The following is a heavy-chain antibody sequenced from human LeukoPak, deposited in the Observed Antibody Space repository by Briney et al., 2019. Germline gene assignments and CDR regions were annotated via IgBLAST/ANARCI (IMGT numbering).Heavy chain of an antibody. D-gene: IGHD5-24*01. V-gene: IGHV3-30*14. CDR2: ISYDGSNR. CDR1: GVTFSSYA. Sequence: GRSLRLSCAASGVTFSSYAIHWVRQAPGKGLEWVVVISYDGSNRYYADSVKGRFTISRDNSKNTLYLQMNSLRAEDTAVYYCARGAGYNYPYYFDYWGQGTLVTVSS. CDR3: ARGAGYNYPYYFDY. J-gene: IGHJ4*02.